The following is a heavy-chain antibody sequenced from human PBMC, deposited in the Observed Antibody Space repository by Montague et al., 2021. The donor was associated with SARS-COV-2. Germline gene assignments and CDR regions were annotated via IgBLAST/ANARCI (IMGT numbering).Heavy chain of an antibody. V-gene: IGHV4-38-2*02. CDR1: GYSISSGYY. CDR3: ARDRTFRDGYLDAFEI. CDR2: IYHSGTT. D-gene: IGHD5-24*01. J-gene: IGHJ3*02. Sequence: ETLSLTCTVSGYSISSGYYWGWIRKFPGKGLEWIGSIYHSGTTYYNPSLKSRVTISVDTSKNQFSLKMYSMTAADTAQFYCARDRTFRDGYLDAFEIWGQGTMVTVSS.